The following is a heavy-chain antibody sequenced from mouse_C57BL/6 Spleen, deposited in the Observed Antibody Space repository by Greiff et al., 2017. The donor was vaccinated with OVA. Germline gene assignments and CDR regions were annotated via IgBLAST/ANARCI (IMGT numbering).Heavy chain of an antibody. V-gene: IGHV1-42*01. CDR2: INPSTGGT. J-gene: IGHJ2*01. CDR1: GYSFTGYY. Sequence: EVQRVESGPELVKPGASVKISCKASGYSFTGYYMNWVKQSPEKSLEWIGEINPSTGGTTYNQKFKAKATLTVDKSSSTAYMQLKSLTSEDSAVYYSARRGFDYWGQGTTLTVSS. CDR3: ARRGFDY.